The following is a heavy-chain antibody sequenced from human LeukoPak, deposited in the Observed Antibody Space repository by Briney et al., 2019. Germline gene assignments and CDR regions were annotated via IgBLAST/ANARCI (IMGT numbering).Heavy chain of an antibody. CDR2: IYYSGST. Sequence: SETLSLTCTVSGGSISCYYWSWIRQPPGKGLEWIGYIYYSGSTNYNPTLKSRVTISVDTSKNQFSLKLSSVTAADTAVYYCASLTYRGSYSGGRAGWASFDYWGQGTLVTVSS. V-gene: IGHV4-59*08. CDR3: ASLTYRGSYSGGRAGWASFDY. D-gene: IGHD1-26*01. CDR1: GGSISCYY. J-gene: IGHJ4*02.